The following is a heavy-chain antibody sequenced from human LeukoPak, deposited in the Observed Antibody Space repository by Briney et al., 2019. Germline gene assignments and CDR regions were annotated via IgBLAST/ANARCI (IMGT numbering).Heavy chain of an antibody. D-gene: IGHD3-22*01. CDR1: GFTFSSYG. Sequence: GRSLRLSCAASGFTFSSYGMNWVRQAPGKGLEWVAVIWYDGSNKYYADSVKGRFTISRDNSKNTLYLQMNSLRADDTAVYYCARGHDSSGYYHYYFDYWGQGTLVTVSS. V-gene: IGHV3-33*01. J-gene: IGHJ4*02. CDR3: ARGHDSSGYYHYYFDY. CDR2: IWYDGSNK.